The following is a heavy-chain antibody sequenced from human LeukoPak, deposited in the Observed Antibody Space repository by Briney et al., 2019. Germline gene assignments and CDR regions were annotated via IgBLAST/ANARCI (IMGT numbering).Heavy chain of an antibody. CDR2: ISSSSSTI. CDR1: GLTISSYS. J-gene: IGHJ4*02. D-gene: IGHD3-22*01. CDR3: ATVQGPYYYDSSPLNY. V-gene: IGHV3-48*01. Sequence: PGGSLRLSCAASGLTISSYSMNWVRQAPGKGLQWVSYISSSSSTIYYADSVKGRFTISRDNAKNSLYLQMNSLRAEDTAVYYCATVQGPYYYDSSPLNYWGQGTLVTVSS.